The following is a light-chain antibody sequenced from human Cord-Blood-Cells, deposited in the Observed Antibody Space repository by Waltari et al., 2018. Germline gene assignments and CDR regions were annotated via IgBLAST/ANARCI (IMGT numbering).Light chain of an antibody. CDR2: EVS. Sequence: QSALTQPASVSGSPGQSITITCTGTSSDVGSYNSVSWYQQHPGKAPKLMIYEVSKRPSGVSNRFSGSKSGNTASLTISGFQAEDEADYYCCSYAGSSTSLFGTGTKVTVL. J-gene: IGLJ1*01. CDR1: SSDVGSYNS. V-gene: IGLV2-23*02. CDR3: CSYAGSSTSL.